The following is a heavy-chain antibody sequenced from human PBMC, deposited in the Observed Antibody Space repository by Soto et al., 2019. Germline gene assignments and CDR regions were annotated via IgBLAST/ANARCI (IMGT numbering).Heavy chain of an antibody. CDR3: AKGDTAAAGTLEGYYYYGMDV. J-gene: IGHJ6*02. D-gene: IGHD6-13*01. V-gene: IGHV3-9*01. CDR1: GFTFDDYA. CDR2: ISWNSGSI. Sequence: GGSLRLSCAASGFTFDDYAMHWVRQAPGKGLEWVSGISWNSGSIGYADSVKGRFTISRDNAKNSLYLQMNRLRAEDTALYYCAKGDTAAAGTLEGYYYYGMDVWGQGTTVTVSS.